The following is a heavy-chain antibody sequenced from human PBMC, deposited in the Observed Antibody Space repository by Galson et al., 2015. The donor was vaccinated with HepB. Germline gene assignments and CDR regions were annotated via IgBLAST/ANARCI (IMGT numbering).Heavy chain of an antibody. D-gene: IGHD5-12*01. CDR2: TYYRSKWYN. Sequence: CAISGDSVSSNSAAWNWIRQSPSRGLEWLGRTYYRSKWYNDYAVSVKSRITINPDTSKNQFSLQLNSVTPEDTAVYYCARAKEGAYSPQPADYYYYYYMDVWGKGTTVTVSS. J-gene: IGHJ6*03. V-gene: IGHV6-1*01. CDR1: GDSVSSNSAA. CDR3: ARAKEGAYSPQPADYYYYYYMDV.